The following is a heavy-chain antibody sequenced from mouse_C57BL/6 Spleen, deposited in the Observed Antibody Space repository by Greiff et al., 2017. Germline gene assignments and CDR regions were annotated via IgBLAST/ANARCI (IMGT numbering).Heavy chain of an antibody. CDR3: ARVYYYGSSPWFAY. CDR2: INYDGSST. J-gene: IGHJ3*01. CDR1: GFTFSDYY. V-gene: IGHV5-16*01. D-gene: IGHD1-1*01. Sequence: EVKVVESEGGLVQPGSSMKLSCTASGFTFSDYYMAWVRQVPEKGLEWVANINYDGSSTYYLDSLKSRFIISRDNAKNILYLQMSSLKSEDTATYYCARVYYYGSSPWFAYWGQGTLVTVSA.